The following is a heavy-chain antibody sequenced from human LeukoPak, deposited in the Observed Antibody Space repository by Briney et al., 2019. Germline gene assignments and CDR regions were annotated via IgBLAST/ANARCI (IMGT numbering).Heavy chain of an antibody. J-gene: IGHJ3*02. CDR1: GYTFTSYG. D-gene: IGHD3-10*01. CDR2: NSAYNGNT. Sequence: GASVKVSCKASGYTFTSYGISWVRQAPGQGLDWMGWNSAYNGNTNYAQKLQGRVTMTTDTSTSTAYMELRSLRSDDTAVYYCARDGRLGMGRGVNAFDIWGQGTMVTVSS. CDR3: ARDGRLGMGRGVNAFDI. V-gene: IGHV1-18*01.